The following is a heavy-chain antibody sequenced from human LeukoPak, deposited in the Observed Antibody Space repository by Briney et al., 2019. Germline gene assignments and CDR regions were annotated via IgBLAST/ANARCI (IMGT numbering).Heavy chain of an antibody. CDR1: GFTFSSYA. V-gene: IGHV3-30*01. CDR2: ITYDGSNK. Sequence: GRSLRLSCAASGFTFSSYAMYWVRQAPGKGLEWVAVITYDGSNKYYADSVKGRFTISRDNSKSTLYLQMNSLRAEDTAVYYCARVMFVTTEPHGWFDHWGQGTLVTVSS. D-gene: IGHD4-11*01. CDR3: ARVMFVTTEPHGWFDH. J-gene: IGHJ5*02.